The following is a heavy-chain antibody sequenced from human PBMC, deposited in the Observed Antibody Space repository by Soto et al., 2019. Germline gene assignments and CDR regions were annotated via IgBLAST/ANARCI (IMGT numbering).Heavy chain of an antibody. D-gene: IGHD2-15*01. V-gene: IGHV4-34*01. CDR2: INHSGST. CDR3: ARGISLIVEVQRDAPDKYYFDS. CDR1: GGSFSGYV. Sequence: SXETLSLSFAVYGGSFSGYVWTWIRQSPGKGLDWIGEINHSGSTNSNPSLKSRVAISVDTSKNQISLKLRSVTAADTAVYYCARGISLIVEVQRDAPDKYYFDSWGQGTLVTVSS. J-gene: IGHJ4*02.